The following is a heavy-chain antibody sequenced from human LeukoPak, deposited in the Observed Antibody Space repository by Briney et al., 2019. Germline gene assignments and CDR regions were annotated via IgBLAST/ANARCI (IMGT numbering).Heavy chain of an antibody. CDR1: GYTFTSYG. V-gene: IGHV1-18*01. CDR3: ARVPMDSSGYYPKDAFDI. J-gene: IGHJ3*02. CDR2: ISAYTGNT. Sequence: GASVKVSCKASGYTFTSYGISWVRQAPGQGLEWMGWISAYTGNTNYAQNHQVRVTMTTDTSTSIAYMELRSLRSDDTAVYYCARVPMDSSGYYPKDAFDIWGQGTMVTVSS. D-gene: IGHD3-22*01.